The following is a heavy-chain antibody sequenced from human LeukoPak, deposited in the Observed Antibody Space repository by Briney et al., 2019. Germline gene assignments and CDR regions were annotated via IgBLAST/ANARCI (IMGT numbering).Heavy chain of an antibody. D-gene: IGHD5-12*01. CDR2: LAWNSDNV. V-gene: IGHV3-9*01. J-gene: IGHJ4*02. CDR1: GFTFDDYA. Sequence: PGRSLRLSCAASGFTFDDYAMHWVRQAPGKGLEWASTLAWNSDNVHYADSVKGRFTISRDNARNSLYLQMDSLRPEDTALYFCAKGSGPVRFSGHVLDYWGQGTLVTVSS. CDR3: AKGSGPVRFSGHVLDY.